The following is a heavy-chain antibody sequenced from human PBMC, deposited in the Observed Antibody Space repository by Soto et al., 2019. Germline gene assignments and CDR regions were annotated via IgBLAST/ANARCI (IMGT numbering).Heavy chain of an antibody. Sequence: NPGGSLRLSCAASGFTFSNAWMSWVRQAPGKGLEWVGRIKSKTDGGTTDYAAPVKGRFTISRDDSKNTLYLQMNSLKTEDTAVYYCTTDRASTRQQWLVPRYYYYGMDVWGQGTTVTVSS. D-gene: IGHD6-19*01. CDR3: TTDRASTRQQWLVPRYYYYGMDV. CDR2: IKSKTDGGTT. V-gene: IGHV3-15*01. CDR1: GFTFSNAW. J-gene: IGHJ6*02.